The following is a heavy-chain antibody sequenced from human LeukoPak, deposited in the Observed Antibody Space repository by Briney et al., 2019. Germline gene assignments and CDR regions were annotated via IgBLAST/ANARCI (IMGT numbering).Heavy chain of an antibody. D-gene: IGHD3-22*01. CDR3: ARSMIVVAPPSG. V-gene: IGHV3-30-3*01. Sequence: GGSLRLSCAASGFTFSSYAMHWVRQAPGKGLEWVAVISYDGSNKYYADSVKGRFTISRGNSKNTLYLQMNSLRAEDTAVYYCARSMIVVAPPSGWGQGTLVTVSS. J-gene: IGHJ4*02. CDR2: ISYDGSNK. CDR1: GFTFSSYA.